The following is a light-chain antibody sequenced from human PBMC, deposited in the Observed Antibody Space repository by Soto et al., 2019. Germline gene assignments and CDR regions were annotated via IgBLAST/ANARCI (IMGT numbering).Light chain of an antibody. CDR1: SSDVGGYNY. CDR3: CSYAGSYTHV. V-gene: IGLV2-11*01. J-gene: IGLJ1*01. CDR2: DVS. Sequence: QSALTQPHSVSGSPGQSVTISCTGTSSDVGGYNYVSWYQHHPGKAPKLIIYDVSERPSGVPDRFSGSKSGNTGNTASLTISGLQAEDEADCYCCSYAGSYTHVFGSGTKLTVL.